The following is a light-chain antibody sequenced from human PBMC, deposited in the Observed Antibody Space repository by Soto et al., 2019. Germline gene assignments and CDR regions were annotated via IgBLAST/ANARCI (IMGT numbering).Light chain of an antibody. V-gene: IGKV3-11*01. Sequence: EIVFTQSPATLCSVPCDRVTLSGRASQAVNTRLAWYQHKPGQAPRLLIYLASNRAAGVPARFSGSGSGTDFTLTITVVESEDFAVYYCHQRQSWPRTFGQGTKVDIK. CDR1: QAVNTR. J-gene: IGKJ1*01. CDR2: LAS. CDR3: HQRQSWPRT.